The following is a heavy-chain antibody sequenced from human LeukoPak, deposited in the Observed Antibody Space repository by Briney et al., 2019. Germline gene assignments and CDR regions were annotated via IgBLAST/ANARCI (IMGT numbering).Heavy chain of an antibody. Sequence: SGPTLVNPTQTLTLTCTFSGFSLITNEEGVGWIRQPPGKALEWLALFYYNNNKFYSPSLENRVTVSKDTSKNRVVLTLTNMDPMDTDTYYCAHQEYDSCCHPFQHWGQGTLVTVSS. CDR1: GFSLITNEEG. D-gene: IGHD3-22*01. CDR2: FYYNNNK. J-gene: IGHJ1*01. V-gene: IGHV2-5*01. CDR3: AHQEYDSCCHPFQH.